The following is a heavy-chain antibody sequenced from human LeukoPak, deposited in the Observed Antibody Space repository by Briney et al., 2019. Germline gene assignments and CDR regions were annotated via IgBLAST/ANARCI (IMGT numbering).Heavy chain of an antibody. CDR3: ARVRDYVWGSYRYFDN. CDR2: IYYSGST. CDR1: GGSISSYY. Sequence: SETLSLTCTVSGGSISSYYWSWIRQPPGKGLEWIGYIYYSGSTNYNPSLKSRVTISVDTSKNQFSLKLSSVTAADTAVYYCARVRDYVWGSYRYFDNWGQGTLVTVSS. V-gene: IGHV4-59*12. J-gene: IGHJ4*02. D-gene: IGHD3-16*02.